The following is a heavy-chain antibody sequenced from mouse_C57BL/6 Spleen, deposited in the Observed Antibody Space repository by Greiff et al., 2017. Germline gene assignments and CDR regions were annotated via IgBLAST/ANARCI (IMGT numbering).Heavy chain of an antibody. D-gene: IGHD2-2*01. CDR1: GYTFTSYW. CDR3: AREGDGYDGYFDY. Sequence: QVQLQQSGAELAKPGASVTLSCKASGYTFTSYWMHWVKQRPGQGLEWIGYINPSSGYTKYNQKFKDKATLTADKSSSTAYMQLSSLTYEDSAVYYCAREGDGYDGYFDYWGQGTTLTVSS. J-gene: IGHJ2*01. CDR2: INPSSGYT. V-gene: IGHV1-7*01.